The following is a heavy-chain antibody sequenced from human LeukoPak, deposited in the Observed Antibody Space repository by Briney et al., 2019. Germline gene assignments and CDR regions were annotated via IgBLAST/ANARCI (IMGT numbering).Heavy chain of an antibody. V-gene: IGHV3-23*01. Sequence: GGTLRLSCAASGFTFSSYAMTWVRLAPGKGLEWVSSISGSGGHTYYADSVKGRFTIDRDNSKNTVYLQMNSLRPDDTAIYFCARQESRNYYYEGLDYWGQGNLVTVSS. D-gene: IGHD3-22*01. J-gene: IGHJ4*02. CDR3: ARQESRNYYYEGLDY. CDR1: GFTFSSYA. CDR2: ISGSGGHT.